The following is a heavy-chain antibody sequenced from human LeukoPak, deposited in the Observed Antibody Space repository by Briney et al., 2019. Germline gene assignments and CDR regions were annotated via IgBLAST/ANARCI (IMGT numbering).Heavy chain of an antibody. CDR1: GFPFSSCW. J-gene: IGHJ4*02. Sequence: QTGGSLRLSCAASGFPFSSCWMHWVRLAPGKGLVWVSRVTSDGSGTAYADSVKGRFTISRDNAKNTLYLQMNSLKAEDTAVYYCARARVYGSPVDYWGRGTLVTVSS. CDR2: VTSDGSGT. V-gene: IGHV3-74*01. D-gene: IGHD5/OR15-5a*01. CDR3: ARARVYGSPVDY.